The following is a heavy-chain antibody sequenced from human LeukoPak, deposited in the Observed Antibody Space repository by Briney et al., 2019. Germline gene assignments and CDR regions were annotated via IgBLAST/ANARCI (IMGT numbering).Heavy chain of an antibody. Sequence: SETLSLTCTVAGGSISTYYWSWIRQPPGKGLEWIGHIYYSGNTRYNPSLKSRVTISVDTSKNQFSLKVSSVTAADTAVYYCARVQGQQLVEWFDPWGQGTLVTVSS. CDR1: GGSISTYY. CDR2: IYYSGNT. D-gene: IGHD6-13*01. J-gene: IGHJ5*02. V-gene: IGHV4-59*01. CDR3: ARVQGQQLVEWFDP.